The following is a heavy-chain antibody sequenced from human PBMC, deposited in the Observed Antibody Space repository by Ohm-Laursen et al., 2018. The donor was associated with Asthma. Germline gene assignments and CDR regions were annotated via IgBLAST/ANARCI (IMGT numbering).Heavy chain of an antibody. D-gene: IGHD3-3*01. CDR3: AKPTIFGVVIKYYGMDV. J-gene: IGHJ6*02. Sequence: SLRLSCAASGFTFSSYAMSWVRQAPGKGLEWVAVISYDGSNKYYADSVKGRFTISRDNSKNTLYLQMNSLRAEDTAVYYCAKPTIFGVVIKYYGMDVWGQGTTVTVSS. CDR1: GFTFSSYA. V-gene: IGHV3-30*18. CDR2: ISYDGSNK.